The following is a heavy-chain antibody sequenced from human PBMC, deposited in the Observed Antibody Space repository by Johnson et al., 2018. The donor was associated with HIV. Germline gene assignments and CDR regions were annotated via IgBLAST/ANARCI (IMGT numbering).Heavy chain of an antibody. D-gene: IGHD5-12*01. CDR2: ISSSGSTI. V-gene: IGHV3-11*04. J-gene: IGHJ3*01. CDR1: GFTFSDYY. Sequence: QEKLVESGGGLVKPGGSLRLSCAASGFTFSDYYMSWIRQAPGKGLEWVSYISSSGSTIYYADSVKGRFTISRDNAKNSLYLQMNSLRVEDTAVYYCARYPIRDDAFDVWGQGTMVTVSS. CDR3: ARYPIRDDAFDV.